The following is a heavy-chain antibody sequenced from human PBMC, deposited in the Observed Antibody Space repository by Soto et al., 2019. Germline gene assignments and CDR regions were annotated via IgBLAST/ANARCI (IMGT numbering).Heavy chain of an antibody. CDR1: GFTFSTYT. CDR3: ARAPNTVFGVVDYYFDN. CDR2: LSPTSTYI. V-gene: IGHV3-21*01. Sequence: GGSLRLSCAASGFTFSTYTMNWVRQTPGKGLEWVSSLSPTSTYIYYADSVKGRFTISRDNAKNSLYLQMHSLRAEDTAVYYCARAPNTVFGVVDYYFDNWGQGTLVTVSS. D-gene: IGHD3-3*01. J-gene: IGHJ4*02.